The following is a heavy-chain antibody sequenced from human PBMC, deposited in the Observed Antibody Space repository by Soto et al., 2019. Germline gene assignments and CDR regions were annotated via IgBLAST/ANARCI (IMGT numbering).Heavy chain of an antibody. V-gene: IGHV3-7*01. D-gene: IGHD2-15*01. CDR2: IKFDGSEK. Sequence: PGGSLRLSCAASGFTFSDYWMSWVRQAPGKGPEWVANIKFDGSEKQYVDSVKGRFSISRDNSKNTLYLQMNSLRAEDTAVDYCAKDTDGYLYGGHFYHYALAVWGQGNTVTVS. CDR1: GFTFSDYW. J-gene: IGHJ6*02. CDR3: AKDTDGYLYGGHFYHYALAV.